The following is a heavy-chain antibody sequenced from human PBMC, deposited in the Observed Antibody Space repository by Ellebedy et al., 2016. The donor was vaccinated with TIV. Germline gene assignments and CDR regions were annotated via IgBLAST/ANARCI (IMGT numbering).Heavy chain of an antibody. D-gene: IGHD3-22*01. V-gene: IGHV1-8*01. CDR1: GYTFTSYD. CDR2: MNPNSGNT. CDR3: ARISSSYDSSGYYPIDY. Sequence: ASVKVSCXASGYTFTSYDINWVRQATGQGLEWMGWMNPNSGNTGYAQKFQGRVTMTRNTSISTAYMELSSLRSEDTAVYYCARISSSYDSSGYYPIDYWGQGTLVTVSS. J-gene: IGHJ4*02.